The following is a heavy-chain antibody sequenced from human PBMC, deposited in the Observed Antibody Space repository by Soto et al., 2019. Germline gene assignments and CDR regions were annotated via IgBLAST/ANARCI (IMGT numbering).Heavy chain of an antibody. CDR1: GGSFRNTA. V-gene: IGHV1-69*01. CDR3: ARDREGGATQDY. CDR2: IIPLFGTA. D-gene: IGHD1-26*01. Sequence: QVQLVQSGAEVKKPGSSVKVSCKASGGSFRNTAFSWVRQAPGQGLEWMGGIIPLFGTANYAQKFQGRVTISADESISAVYQELSSLRTEDTAGYYFARDREGGATQDYLGQGTLVTVSS. J-gene: IGHJ4*02.